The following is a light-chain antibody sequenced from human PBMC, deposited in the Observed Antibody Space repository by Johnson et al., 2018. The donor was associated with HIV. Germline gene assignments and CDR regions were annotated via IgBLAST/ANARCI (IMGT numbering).Light chain of an antibody. J-gene: IGLJ1*01. CDR1: SSNIGNNY. CDR3: GAWDSGLTAHLV. Sequence: QSVLTQPPSVSAAPGQKVTISCSGSSSNIGNNYVSWYQQLPGTAPKLLIYENNRRPSGIPDRFTGSKSGTSATLDITGLQTGDEADYYCGAWDSGLTAHLVFGSGTTITVL. CDR2: ENN. V-gene: IGLV1-51*02.